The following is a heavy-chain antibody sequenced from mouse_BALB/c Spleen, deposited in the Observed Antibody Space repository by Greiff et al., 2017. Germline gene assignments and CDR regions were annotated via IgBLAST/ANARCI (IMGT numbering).Heavy chain of an antibody. CDR3: TRGAITTVVPDY. V-gene: IGHV1S22*01. Sequence: KQPGSELVRPGASVKLSCKASGYTFTSYWMHWVKQRHGQGLEWIGNIYPGSGSTNYDEKFKSKGTLTVDTSSSTAYMHLSSLTSEDSAVYYCTRGAITTVVPDYWGQGTTLTVSS. D-gene: IGHD1-1*01. CDR1: GYTFTSYW. CDR2: IYPGSGST. J-gene: IGHJ2*01.